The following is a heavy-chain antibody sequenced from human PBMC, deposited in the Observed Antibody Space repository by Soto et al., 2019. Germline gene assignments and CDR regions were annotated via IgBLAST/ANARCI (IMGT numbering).Heavy chain of an antibody. CDR2: ISTSGGST. J-gene: IGHJ4*02. CDR1: GFIFSTYA. D-gene: IGHD2-21*02. CDR3: ARGQMTSTY. V-gene: IGHV3-23*01. Sequence: GGSLRLSCAASGFIFSTYAMSWVRQAPGKGLEWVSTISTSGGSTHYADSVTGRFTISRDNTRSTLYLQMNSLRVDDTAVYYCARGQMTSTYWGQGSLVTAPQ.